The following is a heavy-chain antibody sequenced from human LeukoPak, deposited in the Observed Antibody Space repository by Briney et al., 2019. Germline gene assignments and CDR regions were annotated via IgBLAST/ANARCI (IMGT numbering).Heavy chain of an antibody. V-gene: IGHV1-46*01. CDR3: ARSVTIFGVVPGGY. Sequence: GASVKVSCKASGYTFTGYYMHWVRQAPGQGLEWMGLINPSDGSTTYAPKFQGRVTLTRDTSTSTVYMKFSSLRSEDTAVYYCARSVTIFGVVPGGYWGQGTLVTVSS. J-gene: IGHJ4*02. CDR2: INPSDGST. D-gene: IGHD3-3*01. CDR1: GYTFTGYY.